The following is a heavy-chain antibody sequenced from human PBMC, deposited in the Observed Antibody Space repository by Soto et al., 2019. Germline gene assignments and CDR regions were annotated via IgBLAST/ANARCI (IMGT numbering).Heavy chain of an antibody. J-gene: IGHJ6*02. CDR1: GGTFSSYA. D-gene: IGHD1-26*01. V-gene: IGHV1-69*01. CDR3: ASGEGDEGPGGYYGMDV. CDR2: IIPIFGTA. Sequence: QVQLVQSGAEVKKAGSSVKVSCKASGGTFSSYAISWVRQAPGQGLEWMGGIIPIFGTANYAQKFQGRVTITAEESTSTAYMELSSLRSEDTAVYYCASGEGDEGPGGYYGMDVWGQGTTVTVSS.